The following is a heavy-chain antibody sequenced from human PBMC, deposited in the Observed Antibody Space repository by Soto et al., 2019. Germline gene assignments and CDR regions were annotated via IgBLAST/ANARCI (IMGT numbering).Heavy chain of an antibody. Sequence: QVQLVQSGTEVKKPGPPGRISLKASGLTSTTSFSYWLDQPPRRAFEWMGIISPYDGSTNYLKSLQGRVTLTSDTSTSTVYMELSSLTSEDTAVYYCARGDGRGTSGFYFYYGMDVWGHGTTVAVSS. CDR3: ARGDGRGTSGFYFYYGMDV. V-gene: IGHV1-46*01. D-gene: IGHD6-25*01. J-gene: IGHJ6*02. CDR2: ISPYDGST. CDR1: GLTSTTSF.